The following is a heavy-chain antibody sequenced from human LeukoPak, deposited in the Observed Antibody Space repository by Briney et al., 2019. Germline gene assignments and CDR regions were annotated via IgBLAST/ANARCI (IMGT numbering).Heavy chain of an antibody. CDR2: IYYSGST. CDR1: GGSISSGGYY. Sequence: SETLSLTCTVSGGSISSGGYYWSWIRQHPGKGLEWIGYIYYSGSTYYNPSLKSRVTISVDTSKNQFSLKLSSVTAADTAVYYCARAENYDILPAGAFDIWGQGTMVTVSS. J-gene: IGHJ3*02. V-gene: IGHV4-31*03. D-gene: IGHD3-9*01. CDR3: ARAENYDILPAGAFDI.